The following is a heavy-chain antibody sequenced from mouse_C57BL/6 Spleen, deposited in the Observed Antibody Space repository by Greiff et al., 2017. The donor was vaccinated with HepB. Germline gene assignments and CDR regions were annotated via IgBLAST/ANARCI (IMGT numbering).Heavy chain of an antibody. Sequence: LVESGAELVRPGASVTLSCKASGYTFTDYEMHWVKQTPVHGLEWIGAIDPETGGTAYNQKFKGKAILTADKSSSTAYMELRSLTSEDSAVYYCTRGGGFAYWGQGTLVTVSA. CDR3: TRGGGFAY. CDR1: GYTFTDYE. J-gene: IGHJ3*01. V-gene: IGHV1-15*01. CDR2: IDPETGGT.